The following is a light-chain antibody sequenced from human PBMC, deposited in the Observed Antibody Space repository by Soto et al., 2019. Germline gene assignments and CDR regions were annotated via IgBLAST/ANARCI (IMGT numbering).Light chain of an antibody. V-gene: IGKV3-20*01. CDR1: HFISTNY. CDR3: QQYATSPTWT. J-gene: IGKJ1*01. Sequence: EFVLTQSPVTLSLSPGERATLSCRASHFISTNYLAWYQQRSGQAPRLLIYGTSTRATGIPDRFSGSGSGTDFTLPISRLEPEDFAVYFCQQYATSPTWTFGHGTKVES. CDR2: GTS.